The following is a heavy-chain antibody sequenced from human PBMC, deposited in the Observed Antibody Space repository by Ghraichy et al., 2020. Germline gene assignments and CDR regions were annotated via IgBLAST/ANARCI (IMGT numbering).Heavy chain of an antibody. J-gene: IGHJ2*01. CDR1: GGTIGTNNW. CDR2: IYHDGTT. Sequence: SETLSLVCAVSGGTIGTNNWWNWVRQAPGRGLEWIGEIYHDGTTKFNPSFKSRGSISIDTSRSQFSLELTSVSAADTAVYFCVRSGWELATWYFDLWGRGVLVTV. D-gene: IGHD4-23*01. V-gene: IGHV4-4*02. CDR3: VRSGWELATWYFDL.